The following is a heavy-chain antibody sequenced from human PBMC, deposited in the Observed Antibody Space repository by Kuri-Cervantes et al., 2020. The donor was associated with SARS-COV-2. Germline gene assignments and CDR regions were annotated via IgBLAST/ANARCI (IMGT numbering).Heavy chain of an antibody. CDR2: IYYSGNT. J-gene: IGHJ4*02. CDR3: ARRGYSSGWYLPGTDY. V-gene: IGHV4-59*08. D-gene: IGHD6-19*01. CDR1: GGSTSTYY. Sequence: GSLRLSCTVSGGSTSTYYWSWIRQPPGKGLEWIGYIYYSGNTNYNSSLKSRVTISVDTSKNQFSLKLSSVTAADTAVYYCARRGYSSGWYLPGTDYWGQGTLVTVSS.